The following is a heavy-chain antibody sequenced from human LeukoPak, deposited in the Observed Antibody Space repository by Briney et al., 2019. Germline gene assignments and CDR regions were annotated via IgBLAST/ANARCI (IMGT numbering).Heavy chain of an antibody. CDR1: GGSFSGYY. V-gene: IGHV4-34*01. Sequence: SETQSLTCAVYGGSFSGYYWSWIRQPPGKGLEWIGEINHSGSTNYNPSLKSRVTISVDTSKNQFSLKLSSVTAADTAVYYCARVYYDSSGYHFDYWGQGTLVTVSS. CDR2: INHSGST. D-gene: IGHD3-22*01. J-gene: IGHJ4*02. CDR3: ARVYYDSSGYHFDY.